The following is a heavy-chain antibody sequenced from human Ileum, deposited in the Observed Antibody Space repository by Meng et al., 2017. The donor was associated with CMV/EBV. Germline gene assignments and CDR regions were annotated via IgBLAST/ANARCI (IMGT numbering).Heavy chain of an antibody. Sequence: GESLKISCAASGFTFSSHSMNWVRQAPGKGLEWVSLISSSGESTYYAASVRGRFTISRDNSRNTLHLQMNSLRAEDTAIYYCGKGSEAKWEPLPLDDWGQGTLVIVSS. CDR1: GFTFSSHS. CDR2: ISSSGEST. J-gene: IGHJ4*02. D-gene: IGHD1-14*01. V-gene: IGHV3-23*01. CDR3: GKGSEAKWEPLPLDD.